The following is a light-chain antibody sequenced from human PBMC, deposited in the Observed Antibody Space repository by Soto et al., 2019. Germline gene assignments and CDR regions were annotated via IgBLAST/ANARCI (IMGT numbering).Light chain of an antibody. J-gene: IGKJ5*01. CDR3: QQRTYSIT. CDR1: QSLSYY. V-gene: IGKV3-11*01. Sequence: EIVLPQSPATLSLSPGASSALSCRASQSLSYYLAWYQQKPGQAPRLLIYDASHRATGTPVRFSGSGSGTDFTLTISSLEPEDFAVYYCQQRTYSITVGQGTRLEIK. CDR2: DAS.